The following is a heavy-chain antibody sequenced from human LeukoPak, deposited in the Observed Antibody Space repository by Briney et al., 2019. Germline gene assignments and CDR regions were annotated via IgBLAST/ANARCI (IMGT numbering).Heavy chain of an antibody. D-gene: IGHD3-9*01. CDR2: IYSSGST. CDR1: GGSISSSSYY. V-gene: IGHV4-39*01. CDR3: ARYYDMLTAFDY. J-gene: IGHJ4*02. Sequence: SEALSLTCTVSGGSISSSSYYWGWIRQPPGKGLEWIGSIYSSGSTYYKSSLKSRVTISVHTPKNQFSLKLSSVTAADTAMYYCARYYDMLTAFDYWGQGTLVTVSS.